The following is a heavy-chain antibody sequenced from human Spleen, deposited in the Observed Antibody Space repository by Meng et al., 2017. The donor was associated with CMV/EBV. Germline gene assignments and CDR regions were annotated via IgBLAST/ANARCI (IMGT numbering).Heavy chain of an antibody. D-gene: IGHD5-24*01. V-gene: IGHV3-23*01. Sequence: GESLKISCAASGFSFSTYAMTWVRQAPGKGLEWVSAISAFGDSTYYADSVKGRFTISRDNSKNTLYLQMNRLRAEDTAVYYCANFRRVDPYNWFDPWGQGTLVTVSS. CDR3: ANFRRVDPYNWFDP. CDR1: GFSFSTYA. CDR2: ISAFGDST. J-gene: IGHJ5*02.